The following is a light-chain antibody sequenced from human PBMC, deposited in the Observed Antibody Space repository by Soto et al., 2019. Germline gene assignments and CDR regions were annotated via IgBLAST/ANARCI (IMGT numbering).Light chain of an antibody. CDR3: QQRSNWPIT. V-gene: IGKV3D-20*02. CDR2: GAS. CDR1: QSVTSSY. Sequence: EIVLTQSPGTLSLSPGEGATLSCRASQSVTSSYLAWYQQKPGQAPRLLIYGASSRPTDIPARFSGSGSGTDFTLTISSLEPEDFALYYCQQRSNWPITFGQGTRLEIK. J-gene: IGKJ5*01.